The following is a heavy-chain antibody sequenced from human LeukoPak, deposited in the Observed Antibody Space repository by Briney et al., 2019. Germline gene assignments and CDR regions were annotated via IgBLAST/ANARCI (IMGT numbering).Heavy chain of an antibody. V-gene: IGHV1-2*02. Sequence: ASVKVSCKASGYTFTGYYMHWVRQAPGQGLEWMGWINPNSGGTNYAQKFQGRVTMTRDTSISTVYMELSSLRSEDTAVYYCARDRAGIAVGHLFDYWGQGTLVTVSS. CDR1: GYTFTGYY. CDR2: INPNSGGT. CDR3: ARDRAGIAVGHLFDY. D-gene: IGHD6-19*01. J-gene: IGHJ4*02.